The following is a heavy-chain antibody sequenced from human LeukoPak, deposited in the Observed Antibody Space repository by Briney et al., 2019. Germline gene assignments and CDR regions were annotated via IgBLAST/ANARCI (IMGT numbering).Heavy chain of an antibody. CDR3: TTSIAAAGLDY. D-gene: IGHD6-13*01. Sequence: GGSLRLSCAASGFTFSNAWMSWVRQAPGKGLEWVGRIKSKTDGGITDYAAPVKGRFTISRDDSKNTLYLQMNSLKTEDTAVYYCTTSIAAAGLDYWGQGTLVTVSS. J-gene: IGHJ4*02. CDR1: GFTFSNAW. V-gene: IGHV3-15*01. CDR2: IKSKTDGGIT.